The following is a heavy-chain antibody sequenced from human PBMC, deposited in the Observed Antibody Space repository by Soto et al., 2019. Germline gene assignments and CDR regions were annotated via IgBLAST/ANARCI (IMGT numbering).Heavy chain of an antibody. CDR2: FSGHKGNT. CDR3: ARDWRCDGGGYCIEN. D-gene: IGHD3-22*01. Sequence: ASVKVSCKASGYTFTSSGISWLRQAPGQGLEWMGWFSGHKGNTKYAQKVQGRVTMTTDTSTSTAYMELRSLRSDDTAVYYCARDWRCDGGGYCIENWGQGTLVTVSS. V-gene: IGHV1-18*04. CDR1: GYTFTSSG. J-gene: IGHJ4*02.